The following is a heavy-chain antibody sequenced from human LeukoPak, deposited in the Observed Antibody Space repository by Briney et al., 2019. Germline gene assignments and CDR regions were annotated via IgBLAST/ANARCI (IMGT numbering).Heavy chain of an antibody. Sequence: SETLSLTCTVSGGSNSSGGYYWTWIRQHPGKGLEWIGYIYYSGSTYYNPSLKSRVTISVDTSKNQFSLKLSSVTAADTAVYYCARDMRAAAGRFDYWGQGTLVTVSS. D-gene: IGHD6-13*01. J-gene: IGHJ4*02. CDR2: IYYSGST. CDR1: GGSNSSGGYY. CDR3: ARDMRAAAGRFDY. V-gene: IGHV4-31*03.